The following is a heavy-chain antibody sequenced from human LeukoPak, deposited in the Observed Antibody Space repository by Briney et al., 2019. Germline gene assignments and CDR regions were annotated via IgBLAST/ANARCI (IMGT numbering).Heavy chain of an antibody. Sequence: GESLKISCKGSGYSFSSYWIGWVRQMPGKGLEWMAIIYPSDSDTTYSPSFQGQVTVSVDMSINTAYLQWSSLKASDTAMYYCARRESGSYFNWGQGTLVTVSS. D-gene: IGHD1-26*01. CDR2: IYPSDSDT. CDR1: GYSFSSYW. J-gene: IGHJ4*02. CDR3: ARRESGSYFN. V-gene: IGHV5-51*01.